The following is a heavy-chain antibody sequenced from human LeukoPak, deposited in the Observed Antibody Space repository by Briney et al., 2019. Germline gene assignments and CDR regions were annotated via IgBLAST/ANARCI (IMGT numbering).Heavy chain of an antibody. Sequence: PGGSLRLSCAASGFTFSDYYMSWARQAPGKGLEWVANINPDGSEKHYVDSLKGRFAISGDNPKNSLYLQMNSLRDEDTAVYYCARGSTAADWGLGTLVTVSS. CDR1: GFTFSDYY. D-gene: IGHD1-26*01. V-gene: IGHV3-7*01. J-gene: IGHJ4*02. CDR3: ARGSTAAD. CDR2: INPDGSEK.